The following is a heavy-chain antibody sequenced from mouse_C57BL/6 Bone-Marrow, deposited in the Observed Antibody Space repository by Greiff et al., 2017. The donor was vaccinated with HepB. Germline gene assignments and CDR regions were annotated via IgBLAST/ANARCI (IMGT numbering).Heavy chain of an antibody. CDR3: AGFTLYAMDY. CDR1: GFTFSSYA. J-gene: IGHJ4*01. Sequence: DVQLQESGGGLVKPGGSLKLSCAASGFTFSSYAMSWVRQTPEKRLEWVATISDGGSYTYYPDNVKGRFTISRDNAKNNLYLQMSHLKSEDTAMYYCAGFTLYAMDYWGQGTSVTVSS. CDR2: ISDGGSYT. V-gene: IGHV5-4*01.